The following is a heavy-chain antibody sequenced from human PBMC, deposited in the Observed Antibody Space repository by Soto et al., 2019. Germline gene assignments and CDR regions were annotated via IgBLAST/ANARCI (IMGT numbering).Heavy chain of an antibody. D-gene: IGHD3-10*01. J-gene: IGHJ5*02. CDR1: GGTFSSYA. CDR2: IIPIYGTA. V-gene: IGHV1-69*01. CDR3: ARGITMVRGNPGGFDP. Sequence: QVQLVQSGAEVKKPGSSVKVSCKASGGTFSSYAISWVRQAPGQGLEWMGGIIPIYGTANYAQKSQGRVTITADEYTSTASMELSGLRSEDTAVYYCARGITMVRGNPGGFDPWGHGPLVTVSS.